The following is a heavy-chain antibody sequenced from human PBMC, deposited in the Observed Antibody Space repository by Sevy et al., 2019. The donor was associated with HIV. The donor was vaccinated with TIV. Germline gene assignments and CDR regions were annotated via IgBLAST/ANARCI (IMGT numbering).Heavy chain of an antibody. J-gene: IGHJ3*01. CDR1: GFTFNTHA. CDR3: AKALNPALASMLEVIFPTLKGFDV. D-gene: IGHD3-22*01. V-gene: IGHV3-23*01. Sequence: GGSLRLSCAASGFTFNTHAMNWVRQAPGKGLEWVSIIGATGSSTYFADSVRGRFTISRDNSKNTLYLQMDSLRADDTAVYYCAKALNPALASMLEVIFPTLKGFDVWRQGTMVTVSS. CDR2: IGATGSST.